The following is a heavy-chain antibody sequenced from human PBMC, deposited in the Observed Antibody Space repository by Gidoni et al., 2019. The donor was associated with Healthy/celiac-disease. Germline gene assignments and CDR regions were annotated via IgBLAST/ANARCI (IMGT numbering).Heavy chain of an antibody. Sequence: EVQLVESGGGLVKPGGSLRLSCAASGFTFSSYSMNWVRQAPGKGLEWVSSISSSSSYIYYAYSVKGRFTISRDNAKNSLYLQMNSLRAEDTAVYYCARVPWGSSWGFDYWGQGTLVTVSS. V-gene: IGHV3-21*01. J-gene: IGHJ4*02. CDR1: GFTFSSYS. CDR3: ARVPWGSSWGFDY. CDR2: ISSSSSYI. D-gene: IGHD6-13*01.